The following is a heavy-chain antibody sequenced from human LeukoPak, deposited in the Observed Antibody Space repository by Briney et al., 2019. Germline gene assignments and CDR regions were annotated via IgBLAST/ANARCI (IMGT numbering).Heavy chain of an antibody. Sequence: PGGSLRLSCAASGFTFSSYWMHWVRQAPGKGLVWVSRINSDGSSTSYADSVKGRFAISRDNAKNTLYLQMNSLRAEDTAVYYCARDHHSYGFHLWGQGTLVTVSS. V-gene: IGHV3-74*01. CDR2: INSDGSST. D-gene: IGHD5-18*01. J-gene: IGHJ4*02. CDR1: GFTFSSYW. CDR3: ARDHHSYGFHL.